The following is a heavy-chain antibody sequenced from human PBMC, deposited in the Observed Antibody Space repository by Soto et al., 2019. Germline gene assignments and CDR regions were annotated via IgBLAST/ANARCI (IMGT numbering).Heavy chain of an antibody. Sequence: AASLKVSSNRSGCTFFCYVLSWGRQAPGSGLEGMGWSSAYNGNTNYEQKRKGRVTMTTDTPTSTAYIELRSRRSEDTAVHYCARDLGRAVAATRCFVPWG. V-gene: IGHV1-18*01. CDR2: SSAYNGNT. J-gene: IGHJ5*02. D-gene: IGHD1-26*01. CDR1: GCTFFCYV. CDR3: ARDLGRAVAATRCFVP.